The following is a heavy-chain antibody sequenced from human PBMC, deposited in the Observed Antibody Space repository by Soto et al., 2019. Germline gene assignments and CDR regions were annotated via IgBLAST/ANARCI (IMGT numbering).Heavy chain of an antibody. CDR3: AREIALYCSGGSCYSFWFDP. V-gene: IGHV3-74*01. J-gene: IGHJ5*02. D-gene: IGHD2-15*01. Sequence: GGSLRLSCAASGFTFSSYWMHWVRQAPGKGLVWVSRINSDGSSTSYADSVKGRFTISRDNAKNTLYLQMNSLRAEDTAVYYCAREIALYCSGGSCYSFWFDPWGQGTLVTVSS. CDR1: GFTFSSYW. CDR2: INSDGSST.